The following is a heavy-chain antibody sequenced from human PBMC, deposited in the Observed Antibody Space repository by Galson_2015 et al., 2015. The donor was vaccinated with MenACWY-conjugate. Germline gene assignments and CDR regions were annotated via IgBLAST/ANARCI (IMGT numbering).Heavy chain of an antibody. J-gene: IGHJ4*02. CDR3: SRARPENWKDVNFDS. D-gene: IGHD1-1*01. Sequence: SLRLSCAASRISFRTYNMNWVRQAPGKGLEWVSYISSTSTTIYYAASVKGRFTISRDASENSLYLLMNSLKIEDTAVYYCSRARPENWKDVNFDSWGQGTLVTVSS. CDR1: RISFRTYN. CDR2: ISSTSTTI. V-gene: IGHV3-48*01.